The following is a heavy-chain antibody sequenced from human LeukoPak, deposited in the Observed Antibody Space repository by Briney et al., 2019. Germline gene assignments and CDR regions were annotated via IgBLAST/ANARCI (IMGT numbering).Heavy chain of an antibody. D-gene: IGHD3-22*01. CDR1: GYSFTSYW. CDR2: IYPGDPDT. Sequence: GESLKISCKGSGYSFTSYWIGWVRQMPGKGLEWMGIIYPGDPDTRYSPSFQGQVTISADKSISTAYLQWSSLKASDTAMYYCARRPYYYDSSGYSFDYWGQGTLVTVSS. CDR3: ARRPYYYDSSGYSFDY. J-gene: IGHJ4*02. V-gene: IGHV5-51*01.